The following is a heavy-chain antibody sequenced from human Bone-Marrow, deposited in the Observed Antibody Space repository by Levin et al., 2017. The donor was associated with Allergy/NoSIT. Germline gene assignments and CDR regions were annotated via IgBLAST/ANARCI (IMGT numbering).Heavy chain of an antibody. V-gene: IGHV3-23*03. J-gene: IGHJ4*02. D-gene: IGHD6-6*01. CDR2: ITSDATGT. CDR3: AIAGTSSPYFDH. CDR1: GFSFNSHA. Sequence: GGSLRLSCAASGFSFNSHAVSWVRQAPGKGLEWVSGITSDATGTYYADSVRGRFTVSRDNSKSTLYLHLNSLTADDTAIYYCAIAGTSSPYFDHWGQGTLVTVSS.